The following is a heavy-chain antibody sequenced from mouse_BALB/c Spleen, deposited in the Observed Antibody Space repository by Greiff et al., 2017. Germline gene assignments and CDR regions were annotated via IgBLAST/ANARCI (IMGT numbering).Heavy chain of an antibody. CDR2: ISYSGST. CDR3: ARSYYEGFAY. CDR1: GYSITSDYA. D-gene: IGHD2-10*01. Sequence: EVQLQQSGPGLVKPSQSLSLTCTVTGYSITSDYAWNWIRQFPGNKLEWMGYISYSGSTSYNPSLKSRISITRDTSKNQFFLQLNSVTTEDTATYYCARSYYEGFAYWGQGTLVTVSA. J-gene: IGHJ3*01. V-gene: IGHV3-2*02.